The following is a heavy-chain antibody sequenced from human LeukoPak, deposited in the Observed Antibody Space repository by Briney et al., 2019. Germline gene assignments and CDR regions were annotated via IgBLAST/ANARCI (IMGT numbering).Heavy chain of an antibody. CDR1: GFIFSNAW. J-gene: IGHJ4*02. CDR2: IKSKTDGGTT. Sequence: GGSLRLSCAASGFIFSNAWMNWVRQAPGKGLEWVGRIKSKTDGGTTDYAAPVKGRFIISRDDSKNTLYLRMNSLKTEDTALYYCTTVYLTGEGNDYWGQGTLVTVSS. CDR3: TTVYLTGEGNDY. V-gene: IGHV3-15*07. D-gene: IGHD3-9*01.